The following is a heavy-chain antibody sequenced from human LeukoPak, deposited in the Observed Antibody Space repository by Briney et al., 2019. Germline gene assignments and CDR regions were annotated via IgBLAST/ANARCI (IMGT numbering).Heavy chain of an antibody. V-gene: IGHV1-69*13. CDR1: GGTFSSYA. J-gene: IGHJ5*02. CDR2: IIPIFGTA. Sequence: SVKVSCKASGGTFSSYAISWVRQAPGQGLEWMGGIIPIFGTANYAQKFQGRVTITAGESTSTAYMELSSLRSEDTAVYYCARFDCSSTSCYENWFDPWGQGTLVTVSS. D-gene: IGHD2-2*01. CDR3: ARFDCSSTSCYENWFDP.